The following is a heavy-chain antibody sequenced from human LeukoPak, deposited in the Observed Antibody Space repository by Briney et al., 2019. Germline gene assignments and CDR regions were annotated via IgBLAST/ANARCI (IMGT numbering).Heavy chain of an antibody. J-gene: IGHJ4*02. V-gene: IGHV3-23*01. CDR1: GFTFSSYA. CDR2: ISGSGGST. Sequence: GGSLRLSCAASGFTFSSYAMSWVRQAPGKGLEWVSAISGSGGSTYYADSVKGRFTISRDNSKNTLYLQMNSLRAEDTAVYYCAKDLIVVVVAAEVYFDYWGQRTLVTVSS. D-gene: IGHD2-15*01. CDR3: AKDLIVVVVAAEVYFDY.